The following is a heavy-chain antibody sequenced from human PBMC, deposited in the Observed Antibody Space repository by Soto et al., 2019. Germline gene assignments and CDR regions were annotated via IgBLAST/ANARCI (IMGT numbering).Heavy chain of an antibody. D-gene: IGHD3-10*01. CDR3: AKDAVYNDGLWLMDL. J-gene: IGHJ4*02. CDR2: IYGNGGGI. Sequence: EAQLLESGGGLVQPGGSLRLSCIASGLPHSLFAMMWIRQAPGKGLECVSGIYGNGGGIQYADSVKGRFTISGDNSKNTVYLQMTDPRADDTAIYYCAKDAVYNDGLWLMDLWGQGTQVTVSS. V-gene: IGHV3-23*01. CDR1: GLPHSLFA.